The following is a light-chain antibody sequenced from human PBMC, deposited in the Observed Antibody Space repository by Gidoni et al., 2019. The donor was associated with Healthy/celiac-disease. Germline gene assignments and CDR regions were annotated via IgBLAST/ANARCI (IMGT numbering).Light chain of an antibody. V-gene: IGKV1-39*01. CDR3: QQSYSTPLYT. J-gene: IGKJ2*01. Sequence: DIQMTQSPSSLSASVGDRVTITCRASQSSSSYLNWYQQKPGKAPKRLIYAASSLQSGVPSRFSGSGSGTDFTLTISSLQPEDVATYYCQQSYSTPLYTFXQXTKLEIK. CDR1: QSSSSY. CDR2: AAS.